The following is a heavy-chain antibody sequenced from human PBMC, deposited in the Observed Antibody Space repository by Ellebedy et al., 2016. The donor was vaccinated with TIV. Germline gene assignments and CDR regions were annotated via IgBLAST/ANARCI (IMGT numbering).Heavy chain of an antibody. CDR1: GYTFTSYA. D-gene: IGHD1-1*01. J-gene: IGHJ6*02. CDR3: ARLSDKLETNYYYYGMDV. CDR2: INAGNGNT. V-gene: IGHV1-3*01. Sequence: ASVKVSXXASGYTFTSYAMHWVRQAPGQRLEWMGWINAGNGNTKYSQKFQGRVTITRDTSASTAYMELSSLRSEDTAVYYCARLSDKLETNYYYYGMDVWGQGTTVTVSS.